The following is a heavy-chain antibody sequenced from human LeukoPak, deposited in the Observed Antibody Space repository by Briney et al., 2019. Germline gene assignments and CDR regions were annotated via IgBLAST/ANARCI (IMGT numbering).Heavy chain of an antibody. Sequence: SGTLSLTCTVSGGSISSYYWSWIRQPPGKGLEWIGYIYYNGSNRYTPTFKSRVTISVDTSKNQFSLNLISVTAADTAVYYCARHDFWTGYYAYWGQGTLVTVSS. CDR3: ARHDFWTGYYAY. V-gene: IGHV4-59*01. D-gene: IGHD3/OR15-3a*01. J-gene: IGHJ4*02. CDR1: GGSISSYY. CDR2: IYYNGSN.